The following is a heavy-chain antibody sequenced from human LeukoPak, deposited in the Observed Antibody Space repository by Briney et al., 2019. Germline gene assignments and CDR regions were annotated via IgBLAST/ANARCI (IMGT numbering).Heavy chain of an antibody. J-gene: IGHJ4*02. Sequence: PSETLSLTCTVSGGSISSYYWSWSRQPPRKGLEWIGYIYYSGSTNYNPSLKSRVTISVDTSKNQFSLKLSSVTAADTAVYYCARAKLLRFDYWGQGTLVTVSS. V-gene: IGHV4-59*01. D-gene: IGHD1-26*01. CDR1: GGSISSYY. CDR2: IYYSGST. CDR3: ARAKLLRFDY.